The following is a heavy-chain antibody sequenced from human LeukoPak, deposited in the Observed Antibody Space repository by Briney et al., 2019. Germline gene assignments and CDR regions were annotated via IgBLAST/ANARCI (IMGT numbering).Heavy chain of an antibody. Sequence: PGGSLRLSCAASGFTFSSYSMNWVRQAPGKGLEWVSSISSSSSYIYYADSVKGRFTISRDNAKNTLYLQMNSLRAEDTAVYYCAKDSPLGYCSSTSCYVFDYWGQGTLVTVSS. D-gene: IGHD2-2*01. J-gene: IGHJ4*02. CDR1: GFTFSSYS. V-gene: IGHV3-21*04. CDR3: AKDSPLGYCSSTSCYVFDY. CDR2: ISSSSSYI.